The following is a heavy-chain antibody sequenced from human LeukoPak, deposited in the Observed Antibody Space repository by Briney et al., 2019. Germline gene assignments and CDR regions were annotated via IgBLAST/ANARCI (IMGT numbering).Heavy chain of an antibody. D-gene: IGHD2-2*01. J-gene: IGHJ3*02. V-gene: IGHV3-30-3*01. Sequence: GGSLRLSCAASGFIFSDYAMQWVRQAPGKGLEWVAVISNNGVKTLYADSVRGQFTISRDNSKNTLYVEVNSLRPEDTAMYYVARDLFSSDQGGDVFDTWAKGQWSPSLQ. CDR1: GFIFSDYA. CDR2: ISNNGVKT. CDR3: ARDLFSSDQGGDVFDT.